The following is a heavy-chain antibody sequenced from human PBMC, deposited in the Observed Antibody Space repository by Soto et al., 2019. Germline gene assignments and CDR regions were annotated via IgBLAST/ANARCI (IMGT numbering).Heavy chain of an antibody. V-gene: IGHV3-30*18. CDR1: GFTFSSYG. CDR2: ISYDGSNK. D-gene: IGHD3-3*01. CDR3: AKSNGDLWSGYYPPYYYYYGMDV. Sequence: QVQLVESGGGVVQPGRSLRLSCAASGFTFSSYGMHWVRQAPGKGLEWVAVISYDGSNKYYADSVKGRFTISRDNSKNTLYLQMNSLRAEDTAVYYCAKSNGDLWSGYYPPYYYYYGMDVWGQGTTVTVSS. J-gene: IGHJ6*02.